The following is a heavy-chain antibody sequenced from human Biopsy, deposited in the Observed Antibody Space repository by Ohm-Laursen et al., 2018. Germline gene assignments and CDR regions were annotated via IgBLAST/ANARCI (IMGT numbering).Heavy chain of an antibody. D-gene: IGHD6-19*01. J-gene: IGHJ2*01. Sequence: SLRLSCAASGFTFGHYTMHWVRQAPGKGLEWISLIWYDGTNEDYADSVKGRFTISRDNSKNTLYLQINTLTLEDTAFYYCARGLSSGWYGYFDVWGRGTLVTVSS. V-gene: IGHV3-33*04. CDR3: ARGLSSGWYGYFDV. CDR1: GFTFGHYT. CDR2: IWYDGTNE.